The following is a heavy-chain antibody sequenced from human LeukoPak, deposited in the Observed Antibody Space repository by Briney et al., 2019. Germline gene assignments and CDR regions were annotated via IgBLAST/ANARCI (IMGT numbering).Heavy chain of an antibody. D-gene: IGHD4-17*01. CDR3: ARFRDYGDFLDY. J-gene: IGHJ4*02. V-gene: IGHV1-3*01. CDR2: INAGNGNT. Sequence: ASVKVSCKASGYTFTSYAMHWVRQAPGQRLEWMGWINAGNGNTKYSQKFQGRVTITRGTSASTAYTELSSLRSEDTAVYYCARFRDYGDFLDYWGQGTLVTVSS. CDR1: GYTFTSYA.